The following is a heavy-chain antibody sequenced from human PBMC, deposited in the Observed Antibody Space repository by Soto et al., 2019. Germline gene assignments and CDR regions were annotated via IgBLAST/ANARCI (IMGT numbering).Heavy chain of an antibody. CDR1: GGSISSSSYY. V-gene: IGHV4-39*01. CDR2: IYYSGST. Sequence: SETLSLTCTDSGGSISSSSYYWGWIRQPPGKGLEWIGSIYYSGSTYYNPSLKSRVTISVDTSKNQFSLKLSSVTAAVTAVYYCARMGVVVAATSDYWGQGTLVTVSS. J-gene: IGHJ4*02. CDR3: ARMGVVVAATSDY. D-gene: IGHD2-15*01.